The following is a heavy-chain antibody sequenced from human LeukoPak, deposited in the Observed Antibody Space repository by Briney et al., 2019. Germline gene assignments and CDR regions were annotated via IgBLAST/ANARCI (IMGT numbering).Heavy chain of an antibody. Sequence: PGGSLRLSCAASGFTFSSYAMSWVRQAPGKGLEWVSIISGSADITYYADSVKGRSTISRDNSKNTLFLQMNSLRAEDTAIYYCAKRKYYESGPFDFWGQGTLVTVSS. CDR1: GFTFSSYA. J-gene: IGHJ4*02. V-gene: IGHV3-23*01. D-gene: IGHD3-10*01. CDR3: AKRKYYESGPFDF. CDR2: ISGSADIT.